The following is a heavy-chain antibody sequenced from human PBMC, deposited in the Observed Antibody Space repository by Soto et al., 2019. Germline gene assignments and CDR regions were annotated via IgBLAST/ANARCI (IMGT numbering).Heavy chain of an antibody. CDR1: GYTFTSYG. CDR3: ARGKQWLVPGPAFDI. V-gene: IGHV1-18*01. J-gene: IGHJ3*02. CDR2: ISAYNGNT. Sequence: ASVKVSCKASGYTFTSYGISWVRQAPGQGLEWMGWISAYNGNTNYAQKLQGRVTMTTDTSTSTAYMELRGLRSDDTAVYYCARGKQWLVPGPAFDIWGQGTMVTVSS. D-gene: IGHD6-19*01.